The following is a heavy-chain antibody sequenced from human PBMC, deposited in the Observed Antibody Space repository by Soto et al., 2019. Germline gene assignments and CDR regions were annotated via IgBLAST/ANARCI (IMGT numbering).Heavy chain of an antibody. V-gene: IGHV4-4*02. CDR2: IYHSGST. J-gene: IGHJ6*02. D-gene: IGHD3-10*01. CDR1: GGSISSSKW. CDR3: ARVPDYYGSGYYGMDV. Sequence: QVQLQESGPGLVKPSGTLSLTCAVSGGSISSSKWWRWVRPPPGKGLEWIGEIYHSGSTNYNPSLKSRVTISVDKSKHQFSLRLSSVTAADTAGYYCARVPDYYGSGYYGMDVWGQGTTVTVSS.